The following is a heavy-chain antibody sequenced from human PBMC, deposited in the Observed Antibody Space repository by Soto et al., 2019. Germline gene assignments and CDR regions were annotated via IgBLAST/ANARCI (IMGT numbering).Heavy chain of an antibody. CDR1: GGSVSSGAYY. D-gene: IGHD4-17*01. CDR2: IYYRGGT. Sequence: SETLSLTCTVSGGSVSSGAYYWSWIRQHPGKGLEWIGYIYYRGGTYYNPSLRGRITISSDTSKNQFSLKLSSVTAADTAVYYCARGGGDPDWYFDLWGRGTLVTVSS. V-gene: IGHV4-31*03. J-gene: IGHJ2*01. CDR3: ARGGGDPDWYFDL.